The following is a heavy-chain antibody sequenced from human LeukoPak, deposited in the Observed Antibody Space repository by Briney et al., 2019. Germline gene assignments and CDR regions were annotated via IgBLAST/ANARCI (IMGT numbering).Heavy chain of an antibody. D-gene: IGHD2-2*01. CDR2: IYSGGST. Sequence: PGGSLRLSCAASGFTFSSYAMHWVRQAPGKGLEWVSVIYSGGSTYYADSVKGRFTISRHNSKNTLYLQMNSLRAEDTAVYYCARGEAVVVPVLGDYYYYGMDVWGQGTTVTVSS. CDR3: ARGEAVVVPVLGDYYYYGMDV. J-gene: IGHJ6*02. V-gene: IGHV3-53*04. CDR1: GFTFSSYA.